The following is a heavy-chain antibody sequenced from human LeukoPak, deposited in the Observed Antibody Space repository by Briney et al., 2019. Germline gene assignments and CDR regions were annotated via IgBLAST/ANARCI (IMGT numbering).Heavy chain of an antibody. Sequence: ASVKVSCKVSGYTLTELSMHWVRQAPGKGLEWMGGFDPEDGETIYAQKFQGRVTMTEDISTDTAYMELSSLRSEDTAVYYCATLGYCSSTSCYKGWFDPWGQGTLVTVSS. V-gene: IGHV1-24*01. CDR2: FDPEDGET. J-gene: IGHJ5*02. CDR1: GYTLTELS. CDR3: ATLGYCSSTSCYKGWFDP. D-gene: IGHD2-2*02.